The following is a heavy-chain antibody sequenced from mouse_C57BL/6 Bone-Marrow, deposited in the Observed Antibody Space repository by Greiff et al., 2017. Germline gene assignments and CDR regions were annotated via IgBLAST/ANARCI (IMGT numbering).Heavy chain of an antibody. CDR1: GFSLSTSNMG. D-gene: IGHD2-3*01. CDR2: IWWNDDK. J-gene: IGHJ2*01. Sequence: ESGPGILQPSQTLSLTCSFSGFSLSTSNMGIGWIRQPSGKGLEWLAHIWWNDDKYYNPSLKRRLTISKDTSNNQVVLKITSVDTADTATYYCAQMGDGYYLYYFDYWGQGTTLTVSS. CDR3: AQMGDGYYLYYFDY. V-gene: IGHV8-5*01.